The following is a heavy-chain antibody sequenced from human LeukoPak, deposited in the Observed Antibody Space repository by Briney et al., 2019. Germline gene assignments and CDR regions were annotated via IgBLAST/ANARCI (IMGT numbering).Heavy chain of an antibody. D-gene: IGHD3-22*01. V-gene: IGHV3-30*02. CDR3: AKVTYYYDSSGYLPSN. Sequence: GGSLRLSCAASGFTFSSYGMHWVRQAPGKGLEWVAFIRYGGSNKYYADSVKGRFTISRDNSKNTLYLQMNSLRAEDTAVYYCAKVTYYYDSSGYLPSNWGQGTLVTVSS. CDR2: IRYGGSNK. J-gene: IGHJ4*02. CDR1: GFTFSSYG.